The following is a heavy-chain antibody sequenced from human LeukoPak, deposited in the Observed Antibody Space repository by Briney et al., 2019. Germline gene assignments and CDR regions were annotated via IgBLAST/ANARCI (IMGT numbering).Heavy chain of an antibody. CDR3: AKVHGYSYGRFDY. V-gene: IGHV3-30*18. D-gene: IGHD5-18*01. J-gene: IGHJ4*02. Sequence: GRSLRLSCAASGFTFSSYGMHRVRQAPGKGLEWVAVISYDGSNKYYADSVKGRFTISRDNSKNTLYLQMNSLRAEDTAVYYCAKVHGYSYGRFDYWGQGTLVTVSS. CDR1: GFTFSSYG. CDR2: ISYDGSNK.